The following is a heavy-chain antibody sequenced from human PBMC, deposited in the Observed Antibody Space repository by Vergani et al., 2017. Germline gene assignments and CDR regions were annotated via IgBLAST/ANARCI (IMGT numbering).Heavy chain of an antibody. J-gene: IGHJ3*01. CDR1: GGSLSGYY. V-gene: IGHV4-34*01. CDR2: INHSGTI. Sequence: QVQLQQWGPGLLKPSETLSLTCAVYGGSLSGYYWSWIRLAPGKGLEWIGEINHSGTINYNPTLKSPFNVSIDTSRDHLSLKLWSVSAADTAVYFCARRAERWETLLRDDFDVWGQGTFVTVSP. CDR3: ARRAERWETLLRDDFDV. D-gene: IGHD1-26*01.